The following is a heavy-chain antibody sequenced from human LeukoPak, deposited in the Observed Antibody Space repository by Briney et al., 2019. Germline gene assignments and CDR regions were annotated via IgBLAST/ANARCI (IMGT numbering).Heavy chain of an antibody. CDR1: GASISSFY. V-gene: IGHV4-59*01. Sequence: PSETLSLTCTVSGASISSFYWSWIRQPPGKGLEWIGHIYYSGSTDYNPSLKSRGTISLDMSKNQFSLNLSSVTTADTAVYYCARDGTIFGVETDYYYYYYMDVWGKGTTVTVSS. CDR2: IYYSGST. CDR3: ARDGTIFGVETDYYYYYYMDV. J-gene: IGHJ6*03. D-gene: IGHD3-3*01.